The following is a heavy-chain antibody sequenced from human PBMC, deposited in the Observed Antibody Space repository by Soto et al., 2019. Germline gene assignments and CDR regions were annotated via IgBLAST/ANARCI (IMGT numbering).Heavy chain of an antibody. J-gene: IGHJ4*02. CDR1: GGSISSYY. CDR2: IHYSGST. V-gene: IGHV4-59*01. D-gene: IGHD3-16*01. Sequence: QVQLQESGPGLVKPSETLSLTCTVSGGSISSYYWSWIRQPPGKGLEWIGYIHYSGSTNYNPSLKSRVTVSVDTAKDPFSLKLSSVHAADTAVYYCAREWGATFDYWGQGPGVTVSS. CDR3: AREWGATFDY.